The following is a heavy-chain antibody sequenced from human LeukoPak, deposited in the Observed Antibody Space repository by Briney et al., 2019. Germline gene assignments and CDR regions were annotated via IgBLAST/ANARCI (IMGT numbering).Heavy chain of an antibody. Sequence: ASVKVSCKASGYTFTGYYMHWVRQAPGQGLEWMGWINPNSGGTNYAQKFQGRVTMTRDTSISTPYMDLSRLRSDDTAVYYCARNLGYCSSTSCIRSRFDPWGQGTLVTVSS. CDR1: GYTFTGYY. D-gene: IGHD2-2*01. CDR2: INPNSGGT. CDR3: ARNLGYCSSTSCIRSRFDP. V-gene: IGHV1-2*02. J-gene: IGHJ5*02.